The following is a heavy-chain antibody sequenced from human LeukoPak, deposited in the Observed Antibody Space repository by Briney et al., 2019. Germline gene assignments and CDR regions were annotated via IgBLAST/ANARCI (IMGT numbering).Heavy chain of an antibody. CDR2: ISRSSAYI. CDR3: ARGAGDTGYDYADY. D-gene: IGHD5-12*01. V-gene: IGHV3-21*01. Sequence: GGSLRLSCAASGFTFSYYSMNWVRQAPGKGLEWVSCISRSSAYIYYADSVKGRFAISRDNAKSSLYLQMSSLRADDTAVYYCARGAGDTGYDYADYWGQGTLVSVSS. J-gene: IGHJ4*02. CDR1: GFTFSYYS.